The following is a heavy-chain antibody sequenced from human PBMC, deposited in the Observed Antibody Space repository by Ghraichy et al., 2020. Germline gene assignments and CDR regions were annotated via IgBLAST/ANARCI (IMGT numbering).Heavy chain of an antibody. Sequence: GGSLRLSCVASEFTFTDYLMSWVRQAPGKGLEWVATINQVGSETDYVESVKGRFTVSRDNAKNSLYLQLSSLRVEDAGVYYCASLAHWGQGTRVAVSS. CDR2: INQVGSET. J-gene: IGHJ5*02. CDR1: EFTFTDYL. V-gene: IGHV3-7*01. CDR3: ASLAH.